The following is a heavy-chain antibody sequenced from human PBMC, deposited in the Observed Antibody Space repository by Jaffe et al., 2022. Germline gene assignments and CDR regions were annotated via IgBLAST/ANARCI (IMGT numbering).Heavy chain of an antibody. V-gene: IGHV1-3*01. D-gene: IGHD2-2*01. J-gene: IGHJ5*02. CDR1: GYTFTSYA. Sequence: QVQLVQSGAEVKKPGASVKVSCKASGYTFTSYAMHWVRQAPGQRLEWMGWINAGNGNTKYSQKFQGRVTITRDTSASTAYMELSSLRSEDTAVYYCARSLPYCSSTSCPPWDNWFDPWGQGTLVTVSS. CDR3: ARSLPYCSSTSCPPWDNWFDP. CDR2: INAGNGNT.